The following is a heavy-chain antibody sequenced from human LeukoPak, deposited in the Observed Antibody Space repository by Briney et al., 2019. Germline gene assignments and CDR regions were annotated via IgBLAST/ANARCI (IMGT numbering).Heavy chain of an antibody. CDR2: IYYSGST. Sequence: SETLSLTCTVSGGSISSSSYYWGWIRQPPGKGLEWIVRIYYSGSTYYNPSLKSRVTISVDTSKNQSSLKLSSVTAADTAVYYCASLGYCSGGSCYYYYYGMDVWGQGTTVTVSS. J-gene: IGHJ6*02. V-gene: IGHV4-39*01. D-gene: IGHD2-15*01. CDR1: GGSISSSSYY. CDR3: ASLGYCSGGSCYYYYYGMDV.